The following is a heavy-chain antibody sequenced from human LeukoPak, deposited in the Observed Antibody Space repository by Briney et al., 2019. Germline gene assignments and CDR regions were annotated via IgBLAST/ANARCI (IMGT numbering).Heavy chain of an antibody. CDR3: ARARDYGVSYYFDY. J-gene: IGHJ4*02. D-gene: IGHD4-17*01. CDR2: IIPIFGTA. Sequence: ASVKVSCKASGGTFSSYAISWVRQAPGQGLEWMGGIIPIFGTANYAQKFQGRVTITADKSTSTAYMELSSLRSEDTAVYYCARARDYGVSYYFDYWGQGTLVTVSS. V-gene: IGHV1-69*06. CDR1: GGTFSSYA.